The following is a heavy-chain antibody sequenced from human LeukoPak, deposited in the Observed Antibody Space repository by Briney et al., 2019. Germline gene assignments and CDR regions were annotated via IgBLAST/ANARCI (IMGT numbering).Heavy chain of an antibody. V-gene: IGHV3-20*04. D-gene: IGHD2-15*01. CDR1: GFTFYDDG. CDR3: ARVGSEEGYYFDY. J-gene: IGHJ4*02. CDR2: INWNGGST. Sequence: GGSLRLSCAASGFTFYDDGMSWVRQAPGKGPEWVSGINWNGGSTGYADSVKGRCTISRDNAKNSLYLQMNSLRGEDTALYYCARVGSEEGYYFDYWGQGTLVTVSS.